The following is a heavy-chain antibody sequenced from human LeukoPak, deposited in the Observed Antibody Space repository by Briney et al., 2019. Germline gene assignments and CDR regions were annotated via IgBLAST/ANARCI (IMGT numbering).Heavy chain of an antibody. J-gene: IGHJ4*02. D-gene: IGHD4-23*01. V-gene: IGHV1-69*13. CDR3: ARSFYGGPTSKYYFDY. CDR1: GGTFSNYG. Sequence: SVKVSCKATGGTFSNYGISWVRQAPGQGLEWMGGIIPIFGTANYAQKFQGRVTITADESTSTAYMELSSLRSEDTAVYYCARSFYGGPTSKYYFDYWGQGTLVTVSS. CDR2: IIPIFGTA.